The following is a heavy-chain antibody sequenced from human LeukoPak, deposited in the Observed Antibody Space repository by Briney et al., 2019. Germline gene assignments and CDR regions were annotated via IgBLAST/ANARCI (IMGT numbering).Heavy chain of an antibody. V-gene: IGHV3-23*01. D-gene: IGHD6-13*01. Sequence: AISGSGGSTYYADSVKGRFTISRDNSKNTLYLQMNSLRAEDTAVYYCASGIAAAKWGQGTLVTVSS. J-gene: IGHJ4*02. CDR2: ISGSGGST. CDR3: ASGIAAAK.